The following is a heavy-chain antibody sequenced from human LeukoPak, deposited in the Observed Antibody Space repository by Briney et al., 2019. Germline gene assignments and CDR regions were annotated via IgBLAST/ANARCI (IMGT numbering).Heavy chain of an antibody. D-gene: IGHD4-23*01. V-gene: IGHV3-66*01. CDR1: GFTFSSYG. Sequence: GGSLRLSCAASGFTFSSYGMSWVRQAPGKGLEWVSVIYSGGSTYYADSVKGRFTISRDNSKNTLYLRMNSLRAEDTAVYYCARDRFGYGGNSGLWGQGTLVTVSS. CDR2: IYSGGST. CDR3: ARDRFGYGGNSGL. J-gene: IGHJ4*02.